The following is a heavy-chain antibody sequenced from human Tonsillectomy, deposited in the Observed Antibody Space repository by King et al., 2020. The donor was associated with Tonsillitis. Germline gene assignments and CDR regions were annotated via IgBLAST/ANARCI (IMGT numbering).Heavy chain of an antibody. D-gene: IGHD2-21*01. CDR1: GFSLSSYG. CDR3: AKDCGEIYYYSYYMDV. Sequence: VQLVESGGGVVQPGRSLRLSCAASGFSLSSYGVHWVRQAPGKGLEWVAVIWYDGRNEYYADSVKGRFTLSRDNSKNTLYLQMTSLRAEDTAVYYCAKDCGEIYYYSYYMDVWGQGTTVTVSS. J-gene: IGHJ6*02. CDR2: IWYDGRNE. V-gene: IGHV3-33*06.